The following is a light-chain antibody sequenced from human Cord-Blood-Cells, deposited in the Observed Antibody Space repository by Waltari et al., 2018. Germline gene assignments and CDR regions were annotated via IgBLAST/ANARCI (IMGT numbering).Light chain of an antibody. J-gene: IGKJ1*01. CDR1: QSISSY. CDR3: QQSYSTPPT. V-gene: IGKV1-39*01. Sequence: DIQMTQSPSSLSASVGDRVTITCRVSQSISSYLNWYQQKPGKAPKLLLYAASSLQSGVPSRFIGCESWTDFALTISSLQPEDFATYYCQQSYSTPPTLGQGP. CDR2: AAS.